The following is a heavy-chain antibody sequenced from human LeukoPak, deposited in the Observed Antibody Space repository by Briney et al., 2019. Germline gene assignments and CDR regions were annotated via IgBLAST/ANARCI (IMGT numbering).Heavy chain of an antibody. CDR3: ARWGFSSGYRRFDY. CDR1: GGSISSSSYY. CDR2: IYYSGST. J-gene: IGHJ4*02. Sequence: PSETLSLTCTVPGGSISSSSYYWGWIRQPPGKGLEWIGSIYYSGSTYYNPSLKSRVTISVDTSKNQFSLKLSSVTAADTAVYYCARWGFSSGYRRFDYWGQGTLVTVSS. V-gene: IGHV4-39*07. D-gene: IGHD3-22*01.